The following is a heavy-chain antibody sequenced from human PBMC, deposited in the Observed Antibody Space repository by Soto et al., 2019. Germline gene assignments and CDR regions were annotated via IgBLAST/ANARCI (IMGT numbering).Heavy chain of an antibody. V-gene: IGHV3-33*01. CDR3: ARETSYSCYDVADY. CDR2: LWHDGSNK. J-gene: IGHJ4*02. D-gene: IGHD5-12*01. CDR1: GFTFSSYG. Sequence: QVQLVESGGGVVQPGRSLRLSCAASGFTFSSYGMHWVRQAPGKGLEWVAVLWHDGSNKYYADSVKGRFTISRDKSENTLYLQMNSLSDEDTAVYYCARETSYSCYDVADYWGQGTLVTVSS.